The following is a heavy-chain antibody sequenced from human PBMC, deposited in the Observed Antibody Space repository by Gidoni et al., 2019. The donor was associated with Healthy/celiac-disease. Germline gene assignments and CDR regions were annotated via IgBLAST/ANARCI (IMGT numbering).Heavy chain of an antibody. J-gene: IGHJ6*02. V-gene: IGHV3-23*01. CDR2: ISGSGGST. CDR3: AKTPAATYYYYGMDV. Sequence: EVQLLESGGGLVQPGGSLRLSCAASGFTFSSYAMSWARQAPGKGLAWVSAISGSGGSTYYADSVKGRFTISRDNSKNTLYLQMSSLRAEDTAVYYCAKTPAATYYYYGMDVWGQGTTVTVSS. CDR1: GFTFSSYA. D-gene: IGHD2-2*01.